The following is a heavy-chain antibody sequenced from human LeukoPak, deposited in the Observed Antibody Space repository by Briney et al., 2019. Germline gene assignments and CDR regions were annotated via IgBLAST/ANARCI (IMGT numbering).Heavy chain of an antibody. CDR2: ISYDGSNK. CDR3: ARKGIAVAGHFDY. J-gene: IGHJ4*02. D-gene: IGHD6-19*01. Sequence: PGGSLRLSCAASGFTFSSYAMHWVRQAPGKGLEWVAVISYDGSNKYYADSVKGRFTISRDNSKNTLYLQMNSLRAEDTAVYYCARKGIAVAGHFDYWGQGTLVTVSS. CDR1: GFTFSSYA. V-gene: IGHV3-30*04.